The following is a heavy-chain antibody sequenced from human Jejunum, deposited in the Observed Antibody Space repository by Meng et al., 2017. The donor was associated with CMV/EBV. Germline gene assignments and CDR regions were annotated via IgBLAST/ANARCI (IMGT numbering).Heavy chain of an antibody. V-gene: IGHV4-59*01. Sequence: TLPVPGASITRSYGNWFRQSTGKGLQRIGYMYYSGSTNYNPSLKSRVPISVDKVNNKFSQNLNAVTVADEAVYYFAKDGGWGDAFDYWGQGTLVTVSS. CDR3: AKDGGWGDAFDY. J-gene: IGHJ4*02. CDR1: GASITRSY. D-gene: IGHD2-15*01. CDR2: MYYSGST.